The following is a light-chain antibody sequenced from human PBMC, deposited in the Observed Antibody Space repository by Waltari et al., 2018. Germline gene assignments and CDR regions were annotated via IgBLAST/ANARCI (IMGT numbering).Light chain of an antibody. V-gene: IGKV1-33*01. CDR1: QDITNC. J-gene: IGKJ3*01. CDR3: QQYDVLQYT. CDR2: DAS. Sequence: DIQMTQSPSSLSASVGERVTITCQASQDITNCLNWYQQKHGQAPKLLIYDASNLKTGVPSRFSGRGFGTDFTFTISSLQPEDVATYYCQQYDVLQYTFGPGTKVNLK.